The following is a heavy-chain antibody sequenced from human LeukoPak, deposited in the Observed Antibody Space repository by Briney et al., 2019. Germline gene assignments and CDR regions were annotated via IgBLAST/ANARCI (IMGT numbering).Heavy chain of an antibody. CDR1: GGSFSGYY. D-gene: IGHD3-22*01. Sequence: SETLSLTCAVYGGSFSGYYWSWIRQPPGKGLEWIGEINHSGSTNYSPSLKGRVTISVDTSKNQFSLKLSSVTAADTAVYYCARRACAYYYDSSGYFRYWGQGTLVTVSS. CDR3: ARRACAYYYDSSGYFRY. V-gene: IGHV4-34*01. J-gene: IGHJ4*02. CDR2: INHSGST.